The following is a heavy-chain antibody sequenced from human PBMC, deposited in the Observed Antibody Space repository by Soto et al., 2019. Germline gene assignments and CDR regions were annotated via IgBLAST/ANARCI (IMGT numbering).Heavy chain of an antibody. V-gene: IGHV1-69*13. Sequence: GASVKVSCKASGGTFSSYAISWVRQAPGQGLEWMGGIIPIFGTANYAQKFQGRVTITADESTSTAYMELSSLRSEDTAVYYCASSTVTTLYYYYYYGMDVWGQGTTFTVSS. CDR1: GGTFSSYA. CDR3: ASSTVTTLYYYYYYGMDV. D-gene: IGHD4-17*01. J-gene: IGHJ6*02. CDR2: IIPIFGTA.